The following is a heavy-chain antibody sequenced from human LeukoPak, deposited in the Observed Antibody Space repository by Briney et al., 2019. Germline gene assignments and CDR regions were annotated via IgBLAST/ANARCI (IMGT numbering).Heavy chain of an antibody. V-gene: IGHV1-2*02. Sequence: GASVKVSCTASGYTFTDYYMHWVRQAPGQGLEWMGWINPNSGDTDYARKFQGRVTMTRDTSINTAYMELSRLRSDDTAVYFCARNGSGFYHWGQGTLVTVSS. D-gene: IGHD3-22*01. J-gene: IGHJ4*02. CDR1: GYTFTDYY. CDR2: INPNSGDT. CDR3: ARNGSGFYH.